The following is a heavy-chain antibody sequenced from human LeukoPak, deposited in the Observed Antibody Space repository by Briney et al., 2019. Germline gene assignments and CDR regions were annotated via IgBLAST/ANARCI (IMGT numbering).Heavy chain of an antibody. D-gene: IGHD6-6*01. J-gene: IGHJ4*02. V-gene: IGHV3-30*02. CDR3: ARADDSSSGYFDY. CDR2: IRYDGSIK. CDR1: GFTFSDYG. Sequence: GGSLRLSCAASGFTFSDYGMVWVRQAPGKGLEWVAFIRYDGSIKYYTDSVKDRFTVSRDNSKNTLYLQMNSLRAEDTAVYYCARADDSSSGYFDYWGQGTLVTVSS.